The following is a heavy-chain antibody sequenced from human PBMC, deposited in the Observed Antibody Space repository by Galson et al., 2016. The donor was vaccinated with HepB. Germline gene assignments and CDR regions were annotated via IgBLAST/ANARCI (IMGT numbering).Heavy chain of an antibody. CDR1: GFTFGDYA. V-gene: IGHV3-9*01. J-gene: IGHJ6*04. CDR2: ISWNGEDK. D-gene: IGHD4-11*01. Sequence: SLRLSCAASGFTFGDYAMFWVRQAPGKGLEWVATISWNGEDKHYADSLGGRFTISRDNARDSLFLQMNNMRGEDTATYFCAREVTTVTTNFGLAVWGEGAAVTVSS. CDR3: AREVTTVTTNFGLAV.